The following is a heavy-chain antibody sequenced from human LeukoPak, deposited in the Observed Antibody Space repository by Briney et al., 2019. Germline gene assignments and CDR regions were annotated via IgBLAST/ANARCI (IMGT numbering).Heavy chain of an antibody. V-gene: IGHV1-69*01. Sequence: GGSLRLSCAASGFTFSSYAISWVRQAPGQGLEWMGGIIPIFGTANYAQKFQGRVTITADESTSTAYMELSSLRSEDTAVYYCASNTYYYGSGSYYLDYWGQGTLVTVSS. CDR1: GFTFSSYA. J-gene: IGHJ4*02. CDR2: IIPIFGTA. CDR3: ASNTYYYGSGSYYLDY. D-gene: IGHD3-10*01.